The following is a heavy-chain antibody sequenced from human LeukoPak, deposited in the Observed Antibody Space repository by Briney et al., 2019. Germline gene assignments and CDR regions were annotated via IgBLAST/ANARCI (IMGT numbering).Heavy chain of an antibody. Sequence: SETLSLTCTVSGYSISSGYYWGWIRQPPGKGLEWIGSIYHSESTYYNPSLKSRVTISVDTSKNQFSLKLSSVTAADTAVYYCARAHSPDAFDIWGQGTMVTVSS. CDR2: IYHSEST. CDR3: ARAHSPDAFDI. D-gene: IGHD5-18*01. V-gene: IGHV4-38-2*02. CDR1: GYSISSGYY. J-gene: IGHJ3*02.